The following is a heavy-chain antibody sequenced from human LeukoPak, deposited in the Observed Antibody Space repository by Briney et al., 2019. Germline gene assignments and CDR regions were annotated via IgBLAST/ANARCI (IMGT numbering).Heavy chain of an antibody. CDR2: INWNGGST. D-gene: IGHD2-2*01. V-gene: IGHV3-20*04. J-gene: IGHJ4*02. CDR1: GFTFDDYG. Sequence: GGSLRLSCAASGFTFDDYGMSWVRQAPGKGLEWVSGINWNGGSTGYADSVKGRFTISRDNAKNSLYLQMNSLRAEDTPFYYCGKPGLGGPAASLDYWGQGTLVTVSS. CDR3: GKPGLGGPAASLDY.